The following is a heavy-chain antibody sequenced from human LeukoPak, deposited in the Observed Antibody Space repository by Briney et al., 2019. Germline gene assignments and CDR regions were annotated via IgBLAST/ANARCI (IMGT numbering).Heavy chain of an antibody. CDR1: GGSFSGYY. Sequence: PSETLSLTCAVYGGSFSGYYWSWIRQPPGKGLEWIGEINHSGSTNYNPSLKSRVTMSVDTSKNQFSLKLSSVTAADTAVYYCARGSSSSCYSRFDYWGQGTLVTVSS. V-gene: IGHV4-34*01. D-gene: IGHD6-13*01. CDR2: INHSGST. CDR3: ARGSSSSCYSRFDY. J-gene: IGHJ4*02.